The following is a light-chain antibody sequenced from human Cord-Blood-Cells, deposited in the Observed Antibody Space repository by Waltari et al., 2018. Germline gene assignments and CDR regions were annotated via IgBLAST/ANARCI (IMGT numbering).Light chain of an antibody. CDR1: QSISSY. CDR3: QQSYSTPYT. V-gene: IGKV1-39*01. J-gene: IGKJ2*01. Sequence: DIQMTQSPSSLSASVGDRVTITCRASQSISSYLNWYQQKPGKAPKLLIYAASSLQSGVPSGLSGSGSGKDLPSTISSRQLEDFATYYCQQSYSTPYTFGQGTKLEIK. CDR2: AAS.